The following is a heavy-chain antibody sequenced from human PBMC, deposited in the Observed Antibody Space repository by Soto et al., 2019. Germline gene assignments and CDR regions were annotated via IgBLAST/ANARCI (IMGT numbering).Heavy chain of an antibody. V-gene: IGHV3-23*01. J-gene: IGHJ3*02. CDR1: GFTFSSYA. CDR3: AKGHRLAAAGYAAFDI. D-gene: IGHD6-13*01. Sequence: GGSLRLSCAASGFTFSSYAMSWVRQAPGKGLEWVSAISGSGGSTYYADSVKGRFTISRDNSKNTLYLQMNSLRAEDTAVYYCAKGHRLAAAGYAAFDIWGQGTMVTV. CDR2: ISGSGGST.